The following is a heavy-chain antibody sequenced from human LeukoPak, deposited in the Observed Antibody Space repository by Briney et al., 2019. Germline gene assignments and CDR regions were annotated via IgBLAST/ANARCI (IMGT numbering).Heavy chain of an antibody. CDR2: IFYSGST. Sequence: SETLSLTCTVSGGSISSHYWSWIRQPPGKGLEWIGYIFYSGSTNYNPSLKSRVTISVDTSKNQFSLKLRSVTAADTAVYYCARVYYSSSYDYWYFDLWGRGTLVTVSS. J-gene: IGHJ2*01. V-gene: IGHV4-59*11. CDR3: ARVYYSSSYDYWYFDL. D-gene: IGHD6-13*01. CDR1: GGSISSHY.